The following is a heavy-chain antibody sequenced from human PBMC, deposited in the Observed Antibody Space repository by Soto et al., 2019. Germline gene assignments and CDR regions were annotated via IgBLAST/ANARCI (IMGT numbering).Heavy chain of an antibody. V-gene: IGHV1-2*02. CDR3: ARGGAYCSSTSCSQFDY. CDR2: INPNSGGT. J-gene: IGHJ4*02. D-gene: IGHD2-2*01. Sequence: ASVKVSCKASGYTFTGYYMHWVRQAPGQGLEWMGWINPNSGGTNYAQKFQGRVTMTRDTSISTAYMELSRLRSDDTAVYYCARGGAYCSSTSCSQFDYWGQGTLVTVSS. CDR1: GYTFTGYY.